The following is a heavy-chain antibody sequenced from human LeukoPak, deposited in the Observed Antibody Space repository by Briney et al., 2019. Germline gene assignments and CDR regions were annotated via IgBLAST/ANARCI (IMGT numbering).Heavy chain of an antibody. J-gene: IGHJ4*02. Sequence: SSETLSLTCNVSGDSFSSGYWSWIRQPPGKGLEWIGYIYYSGSTNYNPSLKSRVTISVDTSKNQFSLRLSSVTAADTAVLYCARGYSGFPYYLDYWGQGTLVTVSS. V-gene: IGHV4-59*01. CDR2: IYYSGST. D-gene: IGHD5-12*01. CDR1: GDSFSSGY. CDR3: ARGYSGFPYYLDY.